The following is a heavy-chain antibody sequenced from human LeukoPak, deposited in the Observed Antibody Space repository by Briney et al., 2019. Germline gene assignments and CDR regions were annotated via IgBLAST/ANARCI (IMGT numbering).Heavy chain of an antibody. D-gene: IGHD6-13*01. J-gene: IGHJ4*02. V-gene: IGHV3-23*01. CDR1: GSTFNNYA. CDR2: ISGSGYST. CDR3: ARDQVSIAGTGIDY. Sequence: PGGSLRLSCVASGSTFNNYAMTWVRQAPGKGLEWVSAISGSGYSTYYADSVKGRFTISRDNSKNTLYLQMNSLRAEDTAVYYCARDQVSIAGTGIDYWGQGTLVTVSS.